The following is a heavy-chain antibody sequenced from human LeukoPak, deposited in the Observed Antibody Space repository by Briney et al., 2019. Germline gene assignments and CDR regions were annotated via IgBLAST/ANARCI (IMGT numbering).Heavy chain of an antibody. V-gene: IGHV5-51*01. CDR2: IYPGDSDT. CDR3: ARGEGEMATIPGPFDY. J-gene: IGHJ4*02. CDR1: GYSFTCYW. Sequence: GESLKISCKGSGYSFTCYWIGWVRQMPGKGLEWMGIIYPGDSDTRYSPSFQGQVTISADKSISTAYLQWSSLKASDTAMYYCARGEGEMATIPGPFDYWGQGTLVTVSS. D-gene: IGHD5-24*01.